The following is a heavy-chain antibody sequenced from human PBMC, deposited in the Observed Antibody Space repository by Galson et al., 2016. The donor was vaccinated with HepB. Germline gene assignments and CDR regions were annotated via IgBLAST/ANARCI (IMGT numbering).Heavy chain of an antibody. CDR2: INQDGSET. CDR1: GLTFSDYW. J-gene: IGHJ6*02. CDR3: ARDPGFRNGMNV. Sequence: SLRLSCAVSGLTFSDYWMSWVRQAPGKGLEWVANINQDGSETYYLDSVKGRFTISRDNSKNSVFLQMNNLRAEDTAVYYCARDPGFRNGMNVWGQGTTVTVSS. V-gene: IGHV3-7*03.